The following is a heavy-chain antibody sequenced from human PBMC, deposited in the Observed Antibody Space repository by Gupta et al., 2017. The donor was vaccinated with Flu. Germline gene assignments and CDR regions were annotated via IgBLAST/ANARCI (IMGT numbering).Heavy chain of an antibody. CDR2: IETDGSAA. CDR1: GFTFDAYW. Sequence: EVQLVESGGGLVQPGGSLRLSCAASGFTFDAYWIPWVRQAPGKGLVWVSRIETDGSAATYADSVKVRFTVSRDNAKNTLYLHMTSLRAEDTAVYFCARAMLTTSWGAFDVWGQGTVVTVSS. J-gene: IGHJ3*01. D-gene: IGHD3-16*01. V-gene: IGHV3-74*01. CDR3: ARAMLTTSWGAFDV.